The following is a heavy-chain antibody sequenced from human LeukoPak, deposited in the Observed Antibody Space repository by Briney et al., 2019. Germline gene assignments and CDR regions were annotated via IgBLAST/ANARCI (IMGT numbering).Heavy chain of an antibody. CDR1: GFIFSDYY. D-gene: IGHD3-9*01. CDR2: ISSSGSTI. J-gene: IGHJ6*03. V-gene: IGHV3-11*01. Sequence: GGSLRLSCAASGFIFSDYYMSWIRQAPGKGLEWVSYISSSGSTIYYADSERGRFTMSRDNAKNSLYLEMTSLRAEDTAVYYCARDGVLRYFDWLFPYYMDVWGKGTTVTISS. CDR3: ARDGVLRYFDWLFPYYMDV.